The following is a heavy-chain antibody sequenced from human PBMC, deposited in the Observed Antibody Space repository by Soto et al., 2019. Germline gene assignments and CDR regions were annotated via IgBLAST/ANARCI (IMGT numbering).Heavy chain of an antibody. Sequence: GGSLRLSCAASGFTFSSYAMGWVRQGPGKGLEWVAVVSIGGSTHYADSVRGRFTISRDNSKNTLSLQMNSLTAEDTAVYFCAKRRGAGGHFDYWGQGARATVSS. CDR2: VSIGGST. CDR3: AKRRGAGGHFDY. J-gene: IGHJ4*02. CDR1: GFTFSSYA. D-gene: IGHD2-15*01. V-gene: IGHV3-23*01.